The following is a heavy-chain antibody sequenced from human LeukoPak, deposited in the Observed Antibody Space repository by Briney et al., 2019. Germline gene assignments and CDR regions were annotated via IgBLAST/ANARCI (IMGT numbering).Heavy chain of an antibody. Sequence: GGSLRLSCAASGFTFSSYSMSWVRQAPGKGLEWVAKIKEDGSEKYYVDSVKGRFTISRDNAKNSLYVRMSSLRVEDTAVYYCARTRGIYGSGYYFDYWGQGTLVTVSS. CDR3: ARTRGIYGSGYYFDY. CDR1: GFTFSSYS. V-gene: IGHV3-7*01. D-gene: IGHD3-10*01. CDR2: IKEDGSEK. J-gene: IGHJ4*02.